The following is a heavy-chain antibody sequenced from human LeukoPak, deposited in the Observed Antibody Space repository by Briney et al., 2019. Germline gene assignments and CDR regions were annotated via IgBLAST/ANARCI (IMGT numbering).Heavy chain of an antibody. J-gene: IGHJ4*02. CDR3: GVYGGDWRFDF. CDR1: NGFDSYY. V-gene: IGHV4-34*01. Sequence: SETLSLTCAVYNGFDSYYMTIVRQPPGKGLEWVGEITYRGSGNYNPSLKGRATISINVSQRQFSLSLRSVTAADTATYYCGVYGGDWRFDFWGQGTLVSVSS. D-gene: IGHD2-21*02. CDR2: ITYRGSG.